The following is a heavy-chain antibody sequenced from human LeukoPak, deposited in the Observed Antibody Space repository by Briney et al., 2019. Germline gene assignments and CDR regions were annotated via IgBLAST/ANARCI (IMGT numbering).Heavy chain of an antibody. J-gene: IGHJ5*02. CDR1: GGSIRSYY. CDR2: IYTSGST. D-gene: IGHD5-12*01. V-gene: IGHV4-4*07. CDR3: ARDSASSGYDRYNWFDP. Sequence: SETLSLTCTVSGGSIRSYYWSWIRQPAGKGLEWIGRIYTSGSTNYNPSLKSRVTMSVDTSKNRFSLKLSSVTAADTAVYYCARDSASSGYDRYNWFDPWGQGTLVTVSS.